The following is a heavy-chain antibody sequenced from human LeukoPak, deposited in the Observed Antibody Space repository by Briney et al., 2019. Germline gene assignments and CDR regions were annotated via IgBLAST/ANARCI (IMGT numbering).Heavy chain of an antibody. CDR1: GGSIDSGDYY. D-gene: IGHD3-3*01. CDR2: IHYTGST. CDR3: ARHPIERSLGGVPDWFDP. J-gene: IGHJ5*02. V-gene: IGHV4-39*07. Sequence: SETLSLTCTVSGGSIDSGDYYWGWVRQPPGKGLECIASIHYTGSTYYDPSLKSRVTPSVDTSKNQFSLNLYSVTAAETAIYYCARHPIERSLGGVPDWFDPWGQGTLVTVSS.